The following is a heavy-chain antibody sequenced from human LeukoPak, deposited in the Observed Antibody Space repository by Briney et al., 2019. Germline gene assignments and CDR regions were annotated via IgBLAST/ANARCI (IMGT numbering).Heavy chain of an antibody. CDR2: IYYSGST. V-gene: IGHV4-59*11. Sequence: SETLSLTCTVSGGSISSHYWSWIRQPPGKGLEWIGYIYYSGSTNYNPSLKSRVTISVDTSKNQFSLKLSSMTAADTAVYYCARDGAGYSYGYSWFDPWGQGTLVTVSS. CDR1: GGSISSHY. J-gene: IGHJ5*02. CDR3: ARDGAGYSYGYSWFDP. D-gene: IGHD5-18*01.